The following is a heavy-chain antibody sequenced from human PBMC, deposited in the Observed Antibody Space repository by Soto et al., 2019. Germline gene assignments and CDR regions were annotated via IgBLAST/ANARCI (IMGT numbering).Heavy chain of an antibody. V-gene: IGHV5-10-1*01. CDR1: GYSFTSYW. Sequence: PGESLKISCKGSGYSFTSYWISWVRQMPGKGLEWMGRIDPSDSYTNYSPSFQGHVTISADKSISTAYLQWSSLKASDTAMYYCARLDYYDSSGYHYGMGVWGQGTTVTVSS. CDR3: ARLDYYDSSGYHYGMGV. D-gene: IGHD3-22*01. CDR2: IDPSDSYT. J-gene: IGHJ6*02.